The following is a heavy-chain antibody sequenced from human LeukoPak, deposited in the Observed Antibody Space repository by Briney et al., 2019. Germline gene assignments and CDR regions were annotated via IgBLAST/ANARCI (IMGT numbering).Heavy chain of an antibody. Sequence: ASVKVSCKASGYTFTSYGISWVRQAPGQGLEWMGWISAYNGNTNYAQKLQGRVTMTTDTSTSTAYMELRSLSSDDTAVYYCARVYDFWSGYPTYYYYYMDVWGKGTTVTVSS. CDR3: ARVYDFWSGYPTYYYYYMDV. CDR2: ISAYNGNT. CDR1: GYTFTSYG. J-gene: IGHJ6*03. V-gene: IGHV1-18*01. D-gene: IGHD3-3*01.